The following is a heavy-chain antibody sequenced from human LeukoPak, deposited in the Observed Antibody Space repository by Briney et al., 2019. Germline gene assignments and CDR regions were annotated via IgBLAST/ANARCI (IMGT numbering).Heavy chain of an antibody. CDR2: INPNSGGT. J-gene: IGHJ6*02. Sequence: ASVKVSCKASGYTFTGYYMHWVRQAPGHTLEWMGWINPNSGGTHYAQKFQGRVTMTRDTAISTAYMELSRLRSDATAVYYCARDGVTIFGVVTLPSYYYYGMDVWGQGTTVTVSS. CDR1: GYTFTGYY. CDR3: ARDGVTIFGVVTLPSYYYYGMDV. D-gene: IGHD3-3*01. V-gene: IGHV1-2*02.